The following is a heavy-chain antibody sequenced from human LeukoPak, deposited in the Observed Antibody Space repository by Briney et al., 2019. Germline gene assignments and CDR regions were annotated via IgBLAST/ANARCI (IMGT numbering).Heavy chain of an antibody. CDR1: GGSISSYY. D-gene: IGHD5-24*01. CDR3: ARVGEMATTFVWFDP. J-gene: IGHJ5*02. V-gene: IGHV4-59*01. Sequence: PSETLYPTCTVSGGSISSYYWSWIRQPPGKGLEWIGYIYYSGSTNYNPSLKSRVTISVDTSKNQFSLKLSSVTAADTAVYYCARVGEMATTFVWFDPWGQGTLVTVSS. CDR2: IYYSGST.